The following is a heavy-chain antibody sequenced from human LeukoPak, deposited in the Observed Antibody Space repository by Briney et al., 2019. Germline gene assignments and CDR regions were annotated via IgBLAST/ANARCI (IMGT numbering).Heavy chain of an antibody. J-gene: IGHJ4*02. CDR2: INPNSGGT. CDR1: GYTFTDYY. D-gene: IGHD3-22*01. V-gene: IGHV1-2*02. Sequence: ASVKVSCKASGYTFTDYYMHWVRQAPGQGLDWMGWINPNSGGTNYAQKFQGRVTMTRDTSISTAYMELSRLRSDDTAVYYCARAEVPYYYDSSGYYDYWGQRTLVTVSS. CDR3: ARAEVPYYYDSSGYYDY.